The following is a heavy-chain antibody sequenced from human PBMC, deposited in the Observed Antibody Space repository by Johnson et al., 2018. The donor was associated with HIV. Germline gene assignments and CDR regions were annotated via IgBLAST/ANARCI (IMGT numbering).Heavy chain of an antibody. D-gene: IGHD6-19*01. V-gene: IGHV3-30*04. J-gene: IGHJ3*02. CDR1: GFTFSSYA. CDR2: IRYDGRNK. CDR3: VRDQGSGWPTNAFDI. Sequence: QMQLVESGGGVVQPGRSLRLSCAASGFTFSSYAMHWVRQAPGKGLEWVAFIRYDGRNKYYADFVKGRFIISRDNSKNMTNLQMNGLSGEDTADYYCVRDQGSGWPTNAFDIWGQGTMVTVSS.